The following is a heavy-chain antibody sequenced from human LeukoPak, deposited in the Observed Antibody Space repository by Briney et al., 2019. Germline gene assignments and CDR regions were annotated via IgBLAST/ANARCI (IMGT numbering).Heavy chain of an antibody. CDR1: GGSFSGYY. D-gene: IGHD6-6*01. Sequence: PSETLSLTCAVYGGSFSGYYWSWIRQPPGKGLEWIGEINHSGSTNYNPSLTSRVTISVDTSKNQFSLKLSSVTAADTAVYYCAREPDIAARRVWFDPWGQGTLVTVSS. J-gene: IGHJ5*02. CDR3: AREPDIAARRVWFDP. CDR2: INHSGST. V-gene: IGHV4-34*01.